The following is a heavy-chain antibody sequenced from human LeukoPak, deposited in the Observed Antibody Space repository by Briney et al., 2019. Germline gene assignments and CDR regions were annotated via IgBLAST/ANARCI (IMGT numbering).Heavy chain of an antibody. CDR3: ARAEYYYDSSGYPLI. D-gene: IGHD3-22*01. Sequence: SVNVSCKASGGTFSSYAISWVRQAPGQGLEWMGGIIPIFGTANYAQKFQGRVTITADESTSTAYMELSSLRSEDTAAYYCARAEYYYDSSGYPLIWGEGTLVTVSS. V-gene: IGHV1-69*13. CDR2: IIPIFGTA. CDR1: GGTFSSYA. J-gene: IGHJ4*02.